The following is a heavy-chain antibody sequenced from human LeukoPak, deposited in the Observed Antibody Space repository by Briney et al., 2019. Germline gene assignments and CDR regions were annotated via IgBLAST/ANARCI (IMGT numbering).Heavy chain of an antibody. CDR2: ISGFSGRT. V-gene: IGHV3-23*01. Sequence: GGSLRLSCATSGFSFTSYGMSWVRQAPGKGLEWVSSISGFSGRTYYADSVKGRVTISRDNSKNALSLQMNSLRAEDTAVYYCARGTIAWAGVDYWGQGTLVTVSS. CDR1: GFSFTSYG. J-gene: IGHJ4*02. D-gene: IGHD2-2*01. CDR3: ARGTIAWAGVDY.